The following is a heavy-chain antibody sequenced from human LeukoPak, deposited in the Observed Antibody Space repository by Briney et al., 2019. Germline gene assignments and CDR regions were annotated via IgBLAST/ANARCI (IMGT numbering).Heavy chain of an antibody. CDR2: IWSSGIDK. V-gene: IGHV3-33*06. CDR3: AKDDDVGATTAIDY. CDR1: GFTFSGYG. J-gene: IGHJ4*02. Sequence: PGGSLRFSCAASGFTFSGYGMNWFRQAPGKGLEWLEVIWSSGIDKYYANSVKGRFTISRDNSKSTLYLQMDSLRAEDTAVYYCAKDDDVGATTAIDYWGQGTLVTVSS. D-gene: IGHD1-26*01.